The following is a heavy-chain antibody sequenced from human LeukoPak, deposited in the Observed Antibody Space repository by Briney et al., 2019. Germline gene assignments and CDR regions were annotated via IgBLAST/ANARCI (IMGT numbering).Heavy chain of an antibody. V-gene: IGHV1-2*02. Sequence: GASVKVSCKASGYTFTDHYMHWVRQAPGQGLEWMGWISPSSGDTRHAQRFQDRVTMTRDTPVSTAYMELTRLQSDDTAVYYCAKGGSNGWAPIDYWGQGTLVTVSS. CDR1: GYTFTDHY. J-gene: IGHJ4*02. D-gene: IGHD6-19*01. CDR3: AKGGSNGWAPIDY. CDR2: ISPSSGDT.